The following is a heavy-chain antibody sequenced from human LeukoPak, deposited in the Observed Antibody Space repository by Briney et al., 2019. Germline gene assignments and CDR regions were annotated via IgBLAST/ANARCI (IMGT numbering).Heavy chain of an antibody. J-gene: IGHJ4*02. Sequence: GGSLRLSCAASGLTFSSYSMNRVRQAPGKGREWVSSISSSSSYIYYADSVKGRFTISRDNAKNSLYLQMNSLRAEGTAVYYCARERGYGYFDSWGQGTLVTVSS. V-gene: IGHV3-21*01. D-gene: IGHD2-15*01. CDR1: GLTFSSYS. CDR3: ARERGYGYFDS. CDR2: ISSSSSYI.